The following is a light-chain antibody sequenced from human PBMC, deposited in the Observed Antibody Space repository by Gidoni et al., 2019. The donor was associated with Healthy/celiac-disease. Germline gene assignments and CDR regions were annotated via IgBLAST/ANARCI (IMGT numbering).Light chain of an antibody. CDR2: GAS. V-gene: IGKV3-20*01. CDR3: QQFGSSPTWT. J-gene: IGKJ1*01. CDR1: QSVSSSY. Sequence: EIVLTQSPGTLSLSPREGATLSCRASQSVSSSYLAWYQQKPGQAPRLLISGASSRATGIPDRFSGSGSGTDFTLTISRLEPEDFAVYYCQQFGSSPTWTFGQGTKVEIK.